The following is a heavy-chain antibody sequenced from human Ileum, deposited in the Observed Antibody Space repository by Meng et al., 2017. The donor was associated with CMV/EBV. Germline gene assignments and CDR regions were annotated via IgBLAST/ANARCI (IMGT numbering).Heavy chain of an antibody. CDR1: GFPFTNYW. CDR2: IKQDGSEK. CDR3: ARDTTFGGYDILTGYYIGY. Sequence: GGSLRLSCAASGFPFTNYWMSWARQAPGKGLEWVANIKQDGSEKYYVDSVKGRFTISRDNAKTSLYLQMNSLRAEDTAVYYCARDTTFGGYDILTGYYIGYWGQGTLVTVSS. J-gene: IGHJ4*02. D-gene: IGHD3-9*01. V-gene: IGHV3-7*01.